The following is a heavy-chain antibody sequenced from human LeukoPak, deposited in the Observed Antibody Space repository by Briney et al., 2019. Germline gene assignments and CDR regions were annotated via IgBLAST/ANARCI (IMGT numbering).Heavy chain of an antibody. V-gene: IGHV4-4*07. CDR1: GGSISSYY. D-gene: IGHD2-15*01. CDR2: IYTSGST. CDR3: ARDGPVVVAALTGAFDI. Sequence: PSETLSLTCTVSGGSISSYYWSWIRQPAGKGLEWIGRIYTSGSTNYNPSLKSRVTMSVDTSKNQFSLKLSSVTAADTAVYYCARDGPVVVAALTGAFDIWGQETMVTASS. J-gene: IGHJ3*02.